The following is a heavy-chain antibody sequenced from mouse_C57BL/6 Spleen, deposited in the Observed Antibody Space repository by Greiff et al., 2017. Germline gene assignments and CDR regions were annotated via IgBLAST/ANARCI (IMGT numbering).Heavy chain of an antibody. CDR2: INPNNGGT. J-gene: IGHJ1*03. CDR3: ARSDDYYGSSYRYFDV. CDR1: GYTFTDYY. V-gene: IGHV1-26*01. D-gene: IGHD1-1*01. Sequence: EVQLQQSGPELVNPGASVKISCKASGYTFTDYYMNWVKQSHGKSLEWIGDINPNNGGTSYNQKFKGKATLTVDKSSSTAYMELRSLTSEDSAVXYCARSDDYYGSSYRYFDVVGTGTTVTVSS.